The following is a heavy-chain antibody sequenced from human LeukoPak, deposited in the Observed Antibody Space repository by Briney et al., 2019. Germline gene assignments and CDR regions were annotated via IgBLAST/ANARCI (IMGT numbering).Heavy chain of an antibody. CDR3: ARSRVRYGSGSSLPAY. V-gene: IGHV1-8*02. D-gene: IGHD3-10*01. Sequence: ASVKVSCKASGYTFTSYGISWVRQATGQGLEWMGWMNPNSGNTGYAQKFQGRVTMTRNTSISTAYMELSSLRSEDTAVYYCARSRVRYGSGSSLPAYWGQGTLVTVSS. CDR2: MNPNSGNT. J-gene: IGHJ4*02. CDR1: GYTFTSYG.